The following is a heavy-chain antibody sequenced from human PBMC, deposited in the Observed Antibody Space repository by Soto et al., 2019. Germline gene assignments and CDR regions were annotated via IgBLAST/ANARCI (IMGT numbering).Heavy chain of an antibody. D-gene: IGHD6-25*01. Sequence: EVQLVESGGDLVQPGGSLRLSCAASGFTFSSYWMHWVRQGPGKGLVWVSRINGDGSNTDYADSVKGRFTISRDNAKNTLYLQMNSLRAEDAAVYYCASRTAGRPENWGQGTLVTVSS. J-gene: IGHJ4*02. V-gene: IGHV3-74*01. CDR2: INGDGSNT. CDR1: GFTFSSYW. CDR3: ASRTAGRPEN.